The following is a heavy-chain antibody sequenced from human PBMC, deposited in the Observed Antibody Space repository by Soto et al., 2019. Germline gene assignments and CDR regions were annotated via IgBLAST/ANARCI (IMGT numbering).Heavy chain of an antibody. CDR3: AKSSFFFQAEDGIRDVRSVSAFLLNRSSDL. V-gene: IGHV3-23*01. Sequence: PGKRLEWVSSVSGSGGSTYYADSVKGRFTISRDNYKNTLYLHMNSLRDEDTAVYVCAKSSFFFQAEDGIRDVRSVSAFLLNRSSDL. CDR2: VSGSGGST. J-gene: IGHJ2*01. D-gene: IGHD3-10*02.